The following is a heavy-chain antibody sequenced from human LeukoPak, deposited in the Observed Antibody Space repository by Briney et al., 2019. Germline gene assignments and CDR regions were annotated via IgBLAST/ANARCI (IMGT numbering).Heavy chain of an antibody. Sequence: SETLSLTCTVSGGSISSSSYYWGWVRQPPGTGLEWIGSIYYSGSTYYNPSLKSRVTISVDTSKNQFSLKLSSVTAADTAVYYCARDQVGSSWFDYWGQGTLVTVSS. CDR1: GGSISSSSYY. CDR3: ARDQVGSSWFDY. V-gene: IGHV4-39*07. D-gene: IGHD6-13*01. CDR2: IYYSGST. J-gene: IGHJ4*02.